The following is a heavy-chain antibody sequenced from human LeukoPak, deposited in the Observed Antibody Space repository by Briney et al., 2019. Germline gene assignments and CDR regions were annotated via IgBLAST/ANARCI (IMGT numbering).Heavy chain of an antibody. V-gene: IGHV1-69*05. J-gene: IGHJ4*02. Sequence: ASVKVSCKASGGTFSSSAISWVRRAPGQGLEWMGGVTPILGTTNYAQKFQDRVSITTDESTSTAYMELRSLRYVDTAVYYCARDDASATMGSDSWGQGTLVTVSS. CDR2: VTPILGTT. D-gene: IGHD3-10*01. CDR3: ARDDASATMGSDS. CDR1: GGTFSSSA.